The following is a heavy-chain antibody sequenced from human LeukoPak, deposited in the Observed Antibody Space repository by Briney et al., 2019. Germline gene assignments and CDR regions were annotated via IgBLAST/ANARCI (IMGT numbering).Heavy chain of an antibody. CDR1: GGTFSSYA. V-gene: IGHV1-69*05. D-gene: IGHD2-8*01. CDR3: ARVGALMNWFDP. CDR2: IIPIFGTA. J-gene: IGHJ5*01. Sequence: SVKVSCRASGGTFSSYAISWVRQAPGQGLEWMGGIIPIFGTANYAQKFQGRVTITTDESTSTAYMELSSLRSEDTAVYYCARVGALMNWFDPWGQGTTVTVSS.